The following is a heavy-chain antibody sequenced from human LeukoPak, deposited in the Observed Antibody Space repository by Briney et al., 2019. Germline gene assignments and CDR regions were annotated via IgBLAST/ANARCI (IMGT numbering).Heavy chain of an antibody. D-gene: IGHD3-10*01. Sequence: GGSLRLSCAASGFTFSPHYMDWVSQSPGQGLEWVGLIRNKANGYHTTYAASVKGRFTISRDDSKNSVYLQMDSLKTEDTAVYYCGDLGSAGTDHWGQGTLVTVSS. V-gene: IGHV3-72*01. CDR2: IRNKANGYHT. CDR1: GFTFSPHY. CDR3: GDLGSAGTDH. J-gene: IGHJ4*02.